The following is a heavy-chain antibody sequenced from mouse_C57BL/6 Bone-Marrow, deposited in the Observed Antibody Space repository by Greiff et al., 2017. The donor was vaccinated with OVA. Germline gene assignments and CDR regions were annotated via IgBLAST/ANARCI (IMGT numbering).Heavy chain of an antibody. Sequence: QVHVKQPGAELVRPGSSVKLSCKASGYTFTSYWMHWVKQRPIQGLEWIGNIDPSDSETHYNQKFKDKATLTVDKSSSTAYMQLSSLTSEDSAVYYCARGYDYFMDYWGQGTSVTVSS. J-gene: IGHJ4*01. CDR2: IDPSDSET. V-gene: IGHV1-52*01. D-gene: IGHD2-4*01. CDR3: ARGYDYFMDY. CDR1: GYTFTSYW.